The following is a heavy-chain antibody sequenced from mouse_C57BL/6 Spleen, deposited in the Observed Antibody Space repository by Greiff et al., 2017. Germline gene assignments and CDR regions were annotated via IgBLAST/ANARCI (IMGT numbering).Heavy chain of an antibody. V-gene: IGHV2-2*01. CDR2: IWSGGST. J-gene: IGHJ1*03. CDR3: ARITWTGYFDV. Sequence: VKLVESGPGLVQPSQSLSITCTVSGFSLTSSGVHWVRQSPGKGLEWLGVIWSGGSTDYNAAFISRLSSSKDNSKSQDFFKMNSLQADDTAIYYCARITWTGYFDVWGTGTTVTVSS. CDR1: GFSLTSSG. D-gene: IGHD4-1*01.